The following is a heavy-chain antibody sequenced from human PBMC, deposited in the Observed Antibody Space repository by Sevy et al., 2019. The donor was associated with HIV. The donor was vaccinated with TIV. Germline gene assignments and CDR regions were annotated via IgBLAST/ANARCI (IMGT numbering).Heavy chain of an antibody. CDR1: GFTVSSNY. D-gene: IGHD6-25*01. Sequence: GGSLRLSCAASGFTVSSNYMSWVRQAPGKGLEWVSAIYSGGSTYYEDSVKGRFTISRVNSKNTLYLQMNSLRAEDTAVYYCARHKREAFFDYWGQGTLVTVSS. V-gene: IGHV3-53*01. J-gene: IGHJ4*02. CDR2: IYSGGST. CDR3: ARHKREAFFDY.